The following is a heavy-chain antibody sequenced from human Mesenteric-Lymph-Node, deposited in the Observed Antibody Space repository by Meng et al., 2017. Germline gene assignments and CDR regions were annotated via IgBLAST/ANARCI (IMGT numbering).Heavy chain of an antibody. V-gene: IGHV4-4*02. CDR3: VRNFDS. J-gene: IGHJ4*02. Sequence: QVQLQESGPGLVKPSQTLSLTGTCSGGSISSTNWWGWVRQPPGKGLDWIAEISHGGNSKYNPSLKSRVTISVDMSKNQVSLKLTSVTAADTAVYFCVRNFDSWGQGTLVTVSS. CDR2: ISHGGNS. CDR1: GGSISSTNW.